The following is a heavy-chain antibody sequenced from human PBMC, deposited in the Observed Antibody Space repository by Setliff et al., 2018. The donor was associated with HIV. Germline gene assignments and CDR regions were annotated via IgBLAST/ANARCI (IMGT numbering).Heavy chain of an antibody. CDR3: ARGGAFCGHDSCYYLGY. CDR1: GDSIDRSNFF. Sequence: SETLSLTCTISGDSIDRSNFFWTWIRQHPGKGLEWIGYIYYSGSATYNPSLKSQASISVDTSRNEFSLKLSSVTAADTAVYFCARGGAFCGHDSCYYLGYWGQGNPVTVSS. J-gene: IGHJ4*02. V-gene: IGHV4-31*01. CDR2: IYYSGSA. D-gene: IGHD2-21*01.